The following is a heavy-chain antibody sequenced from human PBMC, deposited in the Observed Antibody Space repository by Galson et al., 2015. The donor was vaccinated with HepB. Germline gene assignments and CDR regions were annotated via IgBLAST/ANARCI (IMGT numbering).Heavy chain of an antibody. V-gene: IGHV4-59*01. CDR3: ARDYEQGMDV. D-gene: IGHD3-16*01. Sequence: SETLSLTCTVSGGSISSYYWSWIRQPPGKGLEWIGYTYYSGSTNYNPSLKSRVTISVDTSKNQFSLKLSSVTAADTAVYYCARDYEQGMDVWGQGTTVTVSS. CDR1: GGSISSYY. CDR2: TYYSGST. J-gene: IGHJ6*02.